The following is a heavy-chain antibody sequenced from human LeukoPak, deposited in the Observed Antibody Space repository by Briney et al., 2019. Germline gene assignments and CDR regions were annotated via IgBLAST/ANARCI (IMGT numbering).Heavy chain of an antibody. CDR3: AREIPRPYNWFDP. Sequence: PSETLSLTCAVSGGSISSSNWWSWVRQPPGKGLEWIGEIYHSGSTNYNPSLKSRVTISVDKSKDQFSLKLSSVTAADTAVYYCAREIPRPYNWFDPWGQGTLVTVST. CDR1: GGSISSSNW. CDR2: IYHSGST. J-gene: IGHJ5*02. V-gene: IGHV4-4*02.